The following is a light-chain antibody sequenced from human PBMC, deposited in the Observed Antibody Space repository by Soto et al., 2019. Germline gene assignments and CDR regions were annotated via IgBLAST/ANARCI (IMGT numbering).Light chain of an antibody. Sequence: EIVLTQSPGTLSMSPGERATLSCRASQSVRSSYLAWYQQKPGQAPRLLIYDTSSRATGIPDRFSGSGSGTDFTLTISRREPEDFAVYYCQHYGDSRTFGQGTKVETK. CDR3: QHYGDSRT. J-gene: IGKJ1*01. CDR1: QSVRSSY. V-gene: IGKV3-20*01. CDR2: DTS.